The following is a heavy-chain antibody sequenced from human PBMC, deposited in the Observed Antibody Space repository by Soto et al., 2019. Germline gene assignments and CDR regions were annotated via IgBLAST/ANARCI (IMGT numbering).Heavy chain of an antibody. CDR1: GGTFSSNA. D-gene: IGHD5-12*01. CDR3: AFRDGHNYWLDAFDI. V-gene: IGHV1-69*01. J-gene: IGHJ3*02. Sequence: QVQLVQSGAEVKKPGSSVRVSCKASGGTFSSNAVSWVRQAPGQGLEWMGGIIPIFGTANYEQKFQGRVTINADESTNTAYVELSSLRSEDTAVYFCAFRDGHNYWLDAFDIWGQGAMVTVSS. CDR2: IIPIFGTA.